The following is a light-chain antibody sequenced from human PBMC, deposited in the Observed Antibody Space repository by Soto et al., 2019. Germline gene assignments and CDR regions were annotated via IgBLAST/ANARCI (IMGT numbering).Light chain of an antibody. CDR2: GPS. Sequence: EILLTQSPGTLSLSPGERATLSCRASQSVPKNYLAWYQQEPGRAPRLLIYGPSSRATGIPDRFSGSGSGTDFTLTISRLEPEDFAVYYCHQYATSPQTFGQGTKVEIK. CDR1: QSVPKNY. CDR3: HQYATSPQT. J-gene: IGKJ1*01. V-gene: IGKV3-20*01.